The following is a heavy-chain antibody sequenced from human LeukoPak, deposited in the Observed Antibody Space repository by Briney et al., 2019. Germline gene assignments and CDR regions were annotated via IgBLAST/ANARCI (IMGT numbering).Heavy chain of an antibody. CDR2: IRSKANSYAT. Sequence: PGGSLRLSCAASGFTFSGSAMHWVRQASGKGLEWVGRIRSKANSYATAYAASVKGRFTISRDDSKNTAYLQMNSLKTEDTAVYYCTRPYCSSTSCSDAFDIWGQGTMVTVSS. V-gene: IGHV3-73*01. CDR1: GFTFSGSA. J-gene: IGHJ3*02. CDR3: TRPYCSSTSCSDAFDI. D-gene: IGHD2-2*01.